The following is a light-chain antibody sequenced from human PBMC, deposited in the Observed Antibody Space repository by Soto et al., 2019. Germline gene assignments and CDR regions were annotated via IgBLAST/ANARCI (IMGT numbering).Light chain of an antibody. V-gene: IGLV2-18*01. Sequence: QSALTQPPSVSGSPGQSVTISCTGTSTDFVSYNRVSWYQQPPGTAPKLIIYEASNRPSGVPDRFSGSKSGNTASLTISGIQAADEVDYYCSLYTSENTYVFGTGTKLTVL. J-gene: IGLJ1*01. CDR3: SLYTSENTYV. CDR2: EAS. CDR1: STDFVSYNR.